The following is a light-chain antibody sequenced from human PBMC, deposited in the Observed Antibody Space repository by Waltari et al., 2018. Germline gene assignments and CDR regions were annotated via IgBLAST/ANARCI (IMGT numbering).Light chain of an antibody. CDR1: QSVSND. V-gene: IGKV3-11*01. J-gene: IGKJ3*01. CDR2: DAS. CDR3: QHRRNWQGT. Sequence: EILLTQSPATLSSSPGERATLSGRARQSVSNDLAWYQQKPGQAPRLLISDASNRATGIPARFRGSGSGTDVTLTISSLEPEDFAVYYCQHRRNWQGTFGPGTKVDI.